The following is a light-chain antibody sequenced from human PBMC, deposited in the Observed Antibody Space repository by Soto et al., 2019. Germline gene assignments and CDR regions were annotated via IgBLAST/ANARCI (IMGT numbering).Light chain of an antibody. CDR2: DVS. V-gene: IGLV2-11*01. CDR1: SSDVGVYNY. CDR3: CSYAGSYAFV. J-gene: IGLJ1*01. Sequence: QSALTQPRSVSGSPGQSVTISCTGTSSDVGVYNYVSWYQQYPGKAPKIMIYDVSKRPSGVPDRFSGPKSDNTASLTISGLQAEDEADYYCCSYAGSYAFVFGIGTKVTV.